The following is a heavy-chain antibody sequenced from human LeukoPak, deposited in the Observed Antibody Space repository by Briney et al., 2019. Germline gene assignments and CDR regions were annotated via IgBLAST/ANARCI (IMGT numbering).Heavy chain of an antibody. CDR2: IYSGGST. CDR3: ASDYYDSSGYFDDY. Sequence: PGGSLRLSCAASGFTVSSNYMSWVRQAPGKGLEWVSVIYSGGSTYYADSVKGRFTISRDNSKNTLYLQMNSLRAEDTAVYYCASDYYDSSGYFDDYWGQGTLVTVSS. D-gene: IGHD3-22*01. CDR1: GFTVSSNY. J-gene: IGHJ4*02. V-gene: IGHV3-66*01.